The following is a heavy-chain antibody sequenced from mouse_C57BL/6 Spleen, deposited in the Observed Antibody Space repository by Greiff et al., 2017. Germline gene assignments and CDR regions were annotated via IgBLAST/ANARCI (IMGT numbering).Heavy chain of an antibody. CDR3: ARHEATPMDY. V-gene: IGHV5-9*01. D-gene: IGHD3-2*02. CDR2: ISGGGGNT. Sequence: DVQLVESGGGLVKPGGSLKLSCAASGFTFSSYTMSWVRQTPEKRLEWVATISGGGGNTYYPDSVKGRFTISRDNAKNTLYLQMSSLRSEDTALYYCARHEATPMDYWGQGTSVTVSS. J-gene: IGHJ4*01. CDR1: GFTFSSYT.